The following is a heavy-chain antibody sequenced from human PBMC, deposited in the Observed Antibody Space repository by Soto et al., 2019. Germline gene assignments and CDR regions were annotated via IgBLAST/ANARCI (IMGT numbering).Heavy chain of an antibody. D-gene: IGHD4-4*01. J-gene: IGHJ6*02. CDR3: ARGRKEWADYSLSFDYYGLDV. Sequence: SETLSLTCAVYGGSFSGYYWSWIRQPPGKGLEWIGEINHSGSANYNPSLKSRVTISVDTSKNQSSLRLTSATAADTAVYYSARGRKEWADYSLSFDYYGLDVWGQGTMVTVSS. V-gene: IGHV4-34*01. CDR1: GGSFSGYY. CDR2: INHSGSA.